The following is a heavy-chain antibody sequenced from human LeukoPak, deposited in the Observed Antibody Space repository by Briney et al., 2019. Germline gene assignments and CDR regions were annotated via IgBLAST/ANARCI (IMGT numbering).Heavy chain of an antibody. CDR2: IYHSGST. CDR1: GYSISSGYY. V-gene: IGHV4-38-2*02. D-gene: IGHD2-2*02. J-gene: IGHJ5*02. Sequence: SETLSLTCTVSGYSISSGYYWGWIRQPPGKGLEWIGSIYHSGSTYYNPSLKSRVTISVDTSKNQFSLKLSSVTAADTAVYYCVREGIVVVPAAISWFDPWGQGTLVTVSS. CDR3: VREGIVVVPAAISWFDP.